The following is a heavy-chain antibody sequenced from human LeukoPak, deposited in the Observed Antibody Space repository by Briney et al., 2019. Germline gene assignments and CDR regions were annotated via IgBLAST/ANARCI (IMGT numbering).Heavy chain of an antibody. CDR3: AGEDGDAFDI. V-gene: IGHV3-48*03. CDR2: IGSSGGSR. J-gene: IGHJ3*02. CDR1: GFTFSSYE. Sequence: GGSLRLSCAASGFTFSSYEMDWVRRAPGKGLEWVSYIGSSGGSRYYADSVKGRFISSRDNAKNSFYLQMNSLRVEDTAIYYCAGEDGDAFDIWGQGTMVSVSS. D-gene: IGHD5-24*01.